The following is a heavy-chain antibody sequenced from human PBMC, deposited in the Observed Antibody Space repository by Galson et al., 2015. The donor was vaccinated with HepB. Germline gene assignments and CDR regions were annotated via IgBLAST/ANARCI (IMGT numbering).Heavy chain of an antibody. J-gene: IGHJ6*02. CDR1: GGTFSSYA. V-gene: IGHV1-69*13. CDR3: AISPEAYDSSGYYRGGYYYYGMDV. D-gene: IGHD3-22*01. Sequence: SVKVSCKASGGTFSSYAISWVRQAPGQGLEWMGGIIPIFGTANYAQKFQGRVTITADESTSTAYMELSSLRSEDTAVYYCAISPEAYDSSGYYRGGYYYYGMDVWGQGTTVTVSS. CDR2: IIPIFGTA.